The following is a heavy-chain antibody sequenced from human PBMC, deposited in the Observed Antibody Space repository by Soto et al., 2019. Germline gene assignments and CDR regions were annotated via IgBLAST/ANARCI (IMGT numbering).Heavy chain of an antibody. V-gene: IGHV3-53*02. CDR1: GFSVTTNY. CDR2: TFTGGST. CDR3: AKKPPSSIQGWAFGMDV. D-gene: IGHD1-26*01. J-gene: IGHJ6*02. Sequence: EVQLVETGGGLIQPGGSLRLSCLASGFSVTTNYIIWVRQPPGKGLEWVSTTFTGGSTHYADSVKGRFSISRDNSKNTVYLQLNNLRVEDTGVYYCAKKPPSSIQGWAFGMDVWGQGPTVSVSS.